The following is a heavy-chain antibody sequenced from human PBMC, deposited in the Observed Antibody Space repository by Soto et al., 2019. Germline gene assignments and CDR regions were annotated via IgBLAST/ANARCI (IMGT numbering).Heavy chain of an antibody. Sequence: QVQLVESGGGVVQPGRSLRLSCAASGFTFSSYGMHWVRQAPGKGLEWVAVIWYDGSNKYYADSVKGRFTISRDNSKNTLYLQMNSLRAEDTAVYYCGAVGGTVDPDYWGQGTLVTVSS. V-gene: IGHV3-33*01. CDR1: GFTFSSYG. CDR3: GAVGGTVDPDY. J-gene: IGHJ4*02. CDR2: IWYDGSNK. D-gene: IGHD6-19*01.